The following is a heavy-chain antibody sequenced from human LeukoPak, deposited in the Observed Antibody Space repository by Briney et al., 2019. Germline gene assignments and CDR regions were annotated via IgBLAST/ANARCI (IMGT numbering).Heavy chain of an antibody. Sequence: GGSLRLSCAASGFTFSSYSMNWVRQAPGKGLEWVSSISNSSSYIYYADSVKGRFTISRDNAKNSLYLQMNSLRAEDTAVYYCARCSSSWSYYFDYWGQGTLVTVSS. D-gene: IGHD6-13*01. CDR3: ARCSSSWSYYFDY. CDR1: GFTFSSYS. V-gene: IGHV3-21*01. J-gene: IGHJ4*02. CDR2: ISNSSSYI.